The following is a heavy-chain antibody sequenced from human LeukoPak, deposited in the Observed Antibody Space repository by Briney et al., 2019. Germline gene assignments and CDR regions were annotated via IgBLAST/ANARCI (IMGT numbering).Heavy chain of an antibody. D-gene: IGHD2-2*01. J-gene: IGHJ4*02. CDR3: ARNLPAADY. CDR1: GFTFSSYT. V-gene: IGHV3-48*04. Sequence: GGSLRLSCAASGFTFSSYTMNWVRQAPGKGLEWVSYISLTSTINYADSVKGRFTISRDNAKNSLYLQMNSLRAEDTAVYYCARNLPAADYWGQGTLVTVSS. CDR2: ISLTSTI.